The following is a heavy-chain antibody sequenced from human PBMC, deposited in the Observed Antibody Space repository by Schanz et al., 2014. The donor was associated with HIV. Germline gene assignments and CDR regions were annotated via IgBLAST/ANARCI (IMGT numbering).Heavy chain of an antibody. V-gene: IGHV1-69*01. D-gene: IGHD2-21*01. J-gene: IGHJ5*02. Sequence: QVQLVQSGAAVKEPGASVKVSCKASGYTFTDYFVHWVRQAPGHALEWMGGIIPIFGAAKNAPKFQGRVTITADESTSTAYMELTGLNPEDTAIYYCARDDVLDSLASWGQGTLVTVSS. CDR2: IIPIFGAA. CDR3: ARDDVLDSLAS. CDR1: GYTFTDYF.